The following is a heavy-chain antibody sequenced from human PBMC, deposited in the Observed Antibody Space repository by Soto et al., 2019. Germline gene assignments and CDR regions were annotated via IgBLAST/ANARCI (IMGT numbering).Heavy chain of an antibody. D-gene: IGHD2-15*01. Sequence: QVQLVQSGAEVKKPGSSVKVSCKASGGTFSSYAISWVRQAPGQRLEWMGGIIPIFGTANYAQKFQGRVTITADESTSTAYMELSSRRSEDTAVYYCARHSCCSTPNYYYGMDVWGQGTTVTVSS. V-gene: IGHV1-69*12. J-gene: IGHJ6*02. CDR2: IIPIFGTA. CDR1: GGTFSSYA. CDR3: ARHSCCSTPNYYYGMDV.